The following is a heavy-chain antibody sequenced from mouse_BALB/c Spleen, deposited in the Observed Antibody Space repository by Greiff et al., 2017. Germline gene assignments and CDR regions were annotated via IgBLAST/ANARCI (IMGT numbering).Heavy chain of an antibody. CDR1: GFTFTDYY. Sequence: EVQGVESGGGLVQPGGSLRLSCATSGFTFTDYYMSWVRQPPGKALEWLGFIRNKANGYTTEYSASVKGRFTISRDNSQSILYLQMNTLRAEDSATYYCARDMRGGYDVRAMDYWGQGTSVTVSS. J-gene: IGHJ4*01. V-gene: IGHV7-3*02. CDR3: ARDMRGGYDVRAMDY. CDR2: IRNKANGYTT. D-gene: IGHD2-2*01.